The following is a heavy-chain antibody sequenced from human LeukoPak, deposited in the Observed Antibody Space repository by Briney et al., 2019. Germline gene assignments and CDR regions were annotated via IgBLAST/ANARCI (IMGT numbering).Heavy chain of an antibody. CDR3: IPDWGSGRINDAFDS. J-gene: IGHJ3*02. V-gene: IGHV3-15*07. D-gene: IGHD3-10*01. CDR2: IKSKTDGGTT. Sequence: GGSLRLSCAASGFTFNNAWMNWVRQAPGKGLEWVGRIKSKTDGGTTDHAAPVKGRFTISRDDSKNTLYLQMNTLKTEDTAVYYFIPDWGSGRINDAFDSCGKGTLVT. CDR1: GFTFNNAW.